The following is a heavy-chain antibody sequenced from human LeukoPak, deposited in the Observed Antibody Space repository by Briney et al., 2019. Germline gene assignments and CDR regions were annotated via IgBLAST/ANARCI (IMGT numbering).Heavy chain of an antibody. CDR2: IIPIFGTA. J-gene: IGHJ3*02. CDR3: AYSGSYLDAFDI. D-gene: IGHD1-26*01. Sequence: SVKVSCKASGGTFSSYAISWVRQAPGQGLEWMGGIIPIFGTANYAQKFQGRVTITADESTSTAYMELSSLRSEDTAVYYCAYSGSYLDAFDIWGQGTMVTVSS. V-gene: IGHV1-69*13. CDR1: GGTFSSYA.